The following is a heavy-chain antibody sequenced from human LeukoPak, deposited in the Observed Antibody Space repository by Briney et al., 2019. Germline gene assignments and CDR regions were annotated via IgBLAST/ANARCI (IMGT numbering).Heavy chain of an antibody. CDR1: GFTFSSYA. CDR2: ISGSGRST. Sequence: PGGSLRLSCAASGFTFSSYAMSWVRQAPGKGLEWVSAISGSGRSTYYADSVKGRFTISRDNSKNTLYLQMNSLRAEDTAVYYCAKDLQWELSNWFDPWGQGTLVTVSS. D-gene: IGHD1-26*01. CDR3: AKDLQWELSNWFDP. J-gene: IGHJ5*02. V-gene: IGHV3-23*01.